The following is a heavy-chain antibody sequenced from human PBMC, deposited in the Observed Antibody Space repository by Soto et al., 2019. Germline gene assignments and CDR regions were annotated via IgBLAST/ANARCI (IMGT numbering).Heavy chain of an antibody. D-gene: IGHD6-6*01. V-gene: IGHV1-69*02. CDR3: ARGGPRSSPYAPTFDY. CDR1: GGTFSSYT. CDR2: IIPILGIA. J-gene: IGHJ4*02. Sequence: VASVKVSCKASGGTFSSYTISWVLQAPGQGLEWMGRIIPILGIANYAQKFQGRVTITADKSTSTAYMELSSLRSEDTAVYYCARGGPRSSPYAPTFDYWGQRTLVTVSS.